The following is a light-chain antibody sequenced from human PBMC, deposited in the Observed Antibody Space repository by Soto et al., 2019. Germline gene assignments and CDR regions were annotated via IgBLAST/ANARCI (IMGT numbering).Light chain of an antibody. V-gene: IGLV2-14*01. CDR2: EVS. CDR1: SSDVGGYNY. Sequence: QSALTQPVSVSGSPGQSITISCTGTSSDVGGYNYVSWYQQDPGTAPKLLIYEVSNRPSGVSSRFSGSKSGNTASLTISGLQAEDEADYYCSSYTSISTFVFGTGTKVTV. J-gene: IGLJ1*01. CDR3: SSYTSISTFV.